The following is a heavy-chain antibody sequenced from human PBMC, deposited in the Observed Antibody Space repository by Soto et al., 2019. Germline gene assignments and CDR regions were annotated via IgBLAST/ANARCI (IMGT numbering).Heavy chain of an antibody. J-gene: IGHJ6*02. Sequence: SETLSLTCTVSGGSISSSSYYWGWIRQPPGKGLEWIGNIYYSGSTYYSPSLKSRVTISVDTSKNQFSLRLSSVTAADTAVYYCARFPGGGSGPYGMDVWGQGTTVTVSS. CDR1: GGSISSSSYY. V-gene: IGHV4-39*07. D-gene: IGHD3-10*01. CDR3: ARFPGGGSGPYGMDV. CDR2: IYYSGST.